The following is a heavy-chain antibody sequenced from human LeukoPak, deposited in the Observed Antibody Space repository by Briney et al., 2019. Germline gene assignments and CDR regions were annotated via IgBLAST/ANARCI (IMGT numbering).Heavy chain of an antibody. V-gene: IGHV3-30*18. D-gene: IGHD5-18*01. J-gene: IGHJ4*02. CDR2: ISYDGSNK. CDR1: GFTFSSYG. CDR3: AKGVRGYSYGYVDY. Sequence: GGSLRLPCAASGFTFSSYGMHWVRQAPGKGLEWVAVISYDGSNKYYADSVKGRFTISRDNSKNTLYLQMNSLRAEDTAVYYCAKGVRGYSYGYVDYWGQGTLVTVSS.